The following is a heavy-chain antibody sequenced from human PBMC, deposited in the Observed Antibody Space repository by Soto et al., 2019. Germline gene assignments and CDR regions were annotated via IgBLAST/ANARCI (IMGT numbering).Heavy chain of an antibody. CDR3: ARDSPPTTSPVSNWFDP. CDR2: ISYDGSNK. V-gene: IGHV3-30-3*01. D-gene: IGHD4-4*01. Sequence: QVQLVESGGGVVQPGRSLRLSCAASGFTFSSYAMHWVRQAPGKGLEWVAVISYDGSNKYYADSVKGRFTISRDNSKNTLYLQMNSLRAEDTAVYYCARDSPPTTSPVSNWFDPWGQGTLVTVSS. J-gene: IGHJ5*02. CDR1: GFTFSSYA.